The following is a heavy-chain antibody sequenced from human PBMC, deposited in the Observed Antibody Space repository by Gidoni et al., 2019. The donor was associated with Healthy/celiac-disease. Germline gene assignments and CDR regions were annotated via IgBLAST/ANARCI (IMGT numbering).Heavy chain of an antibody. V-gene: IGHV3-23*01. J-gene: IGHJ4*02. CDR3: AKDSALSYLDD. CDR2: SSGSGGST. Sequence: EVQLLASAGGLVPPGGSLRLSCASSGFTFSSYAMSWVRQAPGKGLEWGSGSSGSGGSTDDADPVKGRFTIARDKSKNTLYLQRNSLRAEDTAVDYWAKDSALSYLDDWGQGTLVTVSS. CDR1: GFTFSSYA.